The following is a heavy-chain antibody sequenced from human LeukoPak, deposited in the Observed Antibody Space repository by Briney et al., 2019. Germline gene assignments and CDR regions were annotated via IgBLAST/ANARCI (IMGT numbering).Heavy chain of an antibody. J-gene: IGHJ3*02. CDR1: GYSISSDSY. Sequence: SETLSLTCAVSGYSISSDSYWGWIRQPPGKGLEWIGSIYHSGSTYDNPSLKSRVTISVDTSKNQFSLKLSSVTAADTAVYYCARDNRREAFDIWGQGTMVTVSS. V-gene: IGHV4-38-2*02. D-gene: IGHD1-14*01. CDR3: ARDNRREAFDI. CDR2: IYHSGST.